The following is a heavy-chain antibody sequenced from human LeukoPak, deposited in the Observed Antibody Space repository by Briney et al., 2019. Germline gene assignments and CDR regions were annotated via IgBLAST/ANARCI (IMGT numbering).Heavy chain of an antibody. V-gene: IGHV1-2*02. CDR2: INPNSGGT. CDR1: GYTFTGYY. Sequence: ASVKVSCKASGYTFTGYYMHWVRQAPGQGLEWMGWINPNSGGTNYAQKFQGRVTMTRDTSISTAYMELSRLRSDDTAVYYCARERISPYNWFDPWGQGTLVTVSS. CDR3: ARERISPYNWFDP. J-gene: IGHJ5*02.